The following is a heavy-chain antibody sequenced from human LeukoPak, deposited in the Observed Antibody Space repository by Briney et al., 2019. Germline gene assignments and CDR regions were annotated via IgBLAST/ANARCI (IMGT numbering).Heavy chain of an antibody. CDR3: ARGGSYYGSGSYYNHKRGYGMDV. V-gene: IGHV4-59*01. CDR2: IYYSGST. J-gene: IGHJ6*04. D-gene: IGHD3-10*01. CDR1: GGSISSYY. Sequence: PSETLSLTCTVSGGSISSYYWSWIRQPPGKGLEWIGYIYYSGSTNYNPSLKSRVTISVDTSKNQFSLKLSSVTAADTAVYYCARGGSYYGSGSYYNHKRGYGMDVWGKGTTVTVSS.